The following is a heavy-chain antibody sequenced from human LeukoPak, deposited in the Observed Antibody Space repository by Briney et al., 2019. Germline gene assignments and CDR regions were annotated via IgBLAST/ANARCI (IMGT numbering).Heavy chain of an antibody. J-gene: IGHJ4*02. V-gene: IGHV1-46*01. CDR2: INPSGGTT. CDR3: ARMVYAIRAFDY. Sequence: ASVKVSCKASGYTFTSYSLNWVRQAPGQGLEWMGTINPSGGTTNYAQKFQGRISMTRDTSTSTVYMELSSLRSEDTAVYYCARMVYAIRAFDYWGQGTLVTVSS. D-gene: IGHD2-8*01. CDR1: GYTFTSYS.